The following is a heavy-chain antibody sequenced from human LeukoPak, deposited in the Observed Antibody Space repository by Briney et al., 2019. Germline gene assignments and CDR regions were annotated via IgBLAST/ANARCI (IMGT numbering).Heavy chain of an antibody. CDR2: IYPGDSDT. CDR3: ARQGSTSYYYYGMDV. V-gene: IGHV5-51*01. J-gene: IGHJ6*02. Sequence: GESLKISCKGSGYSFTSYWIGWVRQMPGKGLEWMGIIYPGDSDTRYGPSFQGQVTISADKSISTAYLQWSSLKASDTAMYYCARQGSTSYYYYGMDVWGQGTTVTVSS. CDR1: GYSFTSYW. D-gene: IGHD2-2*01.